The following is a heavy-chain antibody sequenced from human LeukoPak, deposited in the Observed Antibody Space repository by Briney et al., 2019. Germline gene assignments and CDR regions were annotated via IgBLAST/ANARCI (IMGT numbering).Heavy chain of an antibody. CDR3: ANIIVGATY. D-gene: IGHD1-26*01. V-gene: IGHV3-30*18. CDR2: ISYDGSNK. CDR1: GFTFSSYG. Sequence: PGGSLRLSCAASGFTFSSYGMHWVRQAPGKGLEWVAVISYDGSNKYYADSVKGRFTISRDNSKNTLYLQMNSLRAEDTAVYYCANIIVGATYWGQGTPVTVSS. J-gene: IGHJ4*02.